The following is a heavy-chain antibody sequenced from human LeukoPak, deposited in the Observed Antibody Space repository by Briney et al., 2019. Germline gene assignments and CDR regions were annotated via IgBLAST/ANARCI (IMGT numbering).Heavy chain of an antibody. V-gene: IGHV1-18*01. J-gene: IGHJ4*02. CDR3: ARSFDGSPHYYFDY. CDR2: ISANTGNT. Sequence: ASVKVSCKASGGTFSSYAINWVRQAPGQGLEWMGWISANTGNTNYAQKFQGRVTMTTDTSTTTAYLDLRSLVSDDTAIYYCARSFDGSPHYYFDYWGQGTLVTVSS. D-gene: IGHD3-9*01. CDR1: GGTFSSYA.